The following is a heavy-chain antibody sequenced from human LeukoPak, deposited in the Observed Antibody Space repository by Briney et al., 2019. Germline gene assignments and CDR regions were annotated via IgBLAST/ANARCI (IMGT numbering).Heavy chain of an antibody. CDR3: AKEGDQFRGYLDA. CDR2: IWHDGSVE. J-gene: IGHJ5*02. D-gene: IGHD2-15*01. CDR1: GFMFSRLG. Sequence: QPGRSLRLSCTASGFMFSRLGMQWVRQAPGEGLKWVAMIWHDGSVEEYADSVKGRFTISRDNSQNTLYLQMNSLRDDDTAVYYCAKEGDQFRGYLDAWGQGTLVTVSS. V-gene: IGHV3-33*06.